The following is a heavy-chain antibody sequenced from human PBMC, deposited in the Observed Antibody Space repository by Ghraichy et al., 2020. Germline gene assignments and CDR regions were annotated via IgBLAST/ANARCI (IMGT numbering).Heavy chain of an antibody. CDR1: GYTFTGYY. V-gene: IGHV1-2*02. Sequence: ASVKVSCKASGYTFTGYYLQWVRQAPGQGLEWMGWINPDSGGTVYAPKFQGRITMTRDTSISTVYMELSRLRSNDTALYYCAKVRWDLRVDDAVDVWGQGTMVTVSS. CDR3: AKVRWDLRVDDAVDV. CDR2: INPDSGGT. D-gene: IGHD1-26*01. J-gene: IGHJ3*01.